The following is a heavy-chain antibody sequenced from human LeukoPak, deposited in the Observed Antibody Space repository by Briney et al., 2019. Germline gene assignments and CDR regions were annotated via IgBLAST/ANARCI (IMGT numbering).Heavy chain of an antibody. CDR2: IYYSGST. CDR3: ARRVALWFGDGSMDV. V-gene: IGHV4-39*01. CDR1: GGSISSSSYY. Sequence: SETLSLTCTVSGGSISSSSYYWGWIRQPPGKGLEWIGSIYYSGSTYYNASLKSRVTISVDTSKNQFSLKLSSVTAADTAVYYCARRVALWFGDGSMDVWGQGTTVTVSS. D-gene: IGHD3-10*01. J-gene: IGHJ6*02.